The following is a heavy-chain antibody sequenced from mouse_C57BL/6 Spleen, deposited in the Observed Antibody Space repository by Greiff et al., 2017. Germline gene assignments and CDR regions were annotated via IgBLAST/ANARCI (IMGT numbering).Heavy chain of an antibody. J-gene: IGHJ2*01. CDR3: ARSSMVTTNYFDY. Sequence: QVQLQQPGAELVKPGASVKLSCKASGYTFTSYWMQWVKQRPGQGLEWIGEIDPSDSYTNYNQKFKGKATLTVDTSSSTAYMQLSRLTSEDSAVYYCARSSMVTTNYFDYWGQGTTLTVSS. CDR2: IDPSDSYT. V-gene: IGHV1-50*01. D-gene: IGHD2-2*01. CDR1: GYTFTSYW.